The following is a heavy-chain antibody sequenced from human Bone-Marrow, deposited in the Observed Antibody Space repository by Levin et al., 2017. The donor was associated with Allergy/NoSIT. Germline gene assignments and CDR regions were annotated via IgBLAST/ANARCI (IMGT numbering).Heavy chain of an antibody. CDR3: AREYRTVQGAFDI. D-gene: IGHD3-10*01. Sequence: QSQTLSLTCTVSGGSISSSYWSWIRQPPGKGLEWIGYIYYSGSTNYNPSLKSRVTISVDTSKNQFSLKLSSVTAADTAVYYCAREYRTVQGAFDIWGQGTMVTVSS. J-gene: IGHJ3*02. V-gene: IGHV4-59*01. CDR2: IYYSGST. CDR1: GGSISSSY.